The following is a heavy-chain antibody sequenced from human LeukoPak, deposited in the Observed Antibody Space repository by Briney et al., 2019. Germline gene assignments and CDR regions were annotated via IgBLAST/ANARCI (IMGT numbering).Heavy chain of an antibody. V-gene: IGHV3-7*01. J-gene: IGHJ4*02. CDR1: GFTFSSSW. CDR3: ARISTAVAGADY. CDR2: IKKDGSEK. D-gene: IGHD6-19*01. Sequence: PGGSLRLSCGAYGFTFSSSWMSWVRQAPGKGLEWVASIKKDGSEKYYVDSVKGRFTISRDNTKNSLYLQMDSLRAEDTAVYYCARISTAVAGADYWGQGTLVTVSS.